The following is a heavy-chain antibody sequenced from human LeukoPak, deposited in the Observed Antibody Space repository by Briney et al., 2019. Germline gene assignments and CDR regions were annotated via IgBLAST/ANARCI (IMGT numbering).Heavy chain of an antibody. CDR3: ASGKAVAGPYYFDY. D-gene: IGHD6-19*01. J-gene: IGHJ4*02. Sequence: SVEVSCKASGGSFSSHAISWVRQAPGQGLEWMGGILPIFGTANYAQKFQGRVTITADESTSTAYMELSSLRSEDTAVYYCASGKAVAGPYYFDYWGQGTLVTVSS. CDR2: ILPIFGTA. CDR1: GGSFSSHA. V-gene: IGHV1-69*13.